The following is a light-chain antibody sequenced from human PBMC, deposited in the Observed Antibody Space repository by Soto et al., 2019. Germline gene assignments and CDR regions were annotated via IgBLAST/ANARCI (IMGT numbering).Light chain of an antibody. V-gene: IGLV2-8*01. J-gene: IGLJ1*01. Sequence: QSVLTQPPSASGSPGQSVTISCTGTSSDVGGYNYVSWYQQHPGKAPKLMIYEVSKRPSGVPDRFSGSKSGNTASLTVSGLQAVDEADYYCSSYAGSKGVFGTGTKVTVL. CDR1: SSDVGGYNY. CDR2: EVS. CDR3: SSYAGSKGV.